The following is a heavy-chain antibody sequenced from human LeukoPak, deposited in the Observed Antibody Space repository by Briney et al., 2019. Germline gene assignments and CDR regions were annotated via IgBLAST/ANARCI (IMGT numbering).Heavy chain of an antibody. D-gene: IGHD1-26*01. J-gene: IGHJ4*02. V-gene: IGHV1-18*01. CDR2: ISAYNGNT. Sequence: GASVKVSCTASGGTFSSYAISWVRQAPGQGLEWMGWISAYNGNTNYAQKLQGRVTMTTDTSTSTAYMELRSLRSDDTAVYYCARRNFAELGATETPYYFDYWGQGTLVTVSS. CDR1: GGTFSSYA. CDR3: ARRNFAELGATETPYYFDY.